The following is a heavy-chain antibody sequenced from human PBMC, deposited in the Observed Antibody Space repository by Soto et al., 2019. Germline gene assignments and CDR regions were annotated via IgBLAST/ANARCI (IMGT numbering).Heavy chain of an antibody. CDR3: ARPGPNYVDFSDL. CDR2: ISDSGKTI. Sequence: QVQLVESGGGLVKPGGSLRLSCAASGFTFSDHYMSWIRQTPGKGLEWVSYISDSGKTIYYADSVKGRFTISRDNAKKSLYLQMNSLRVDDTAVYYCARPGPNYVDFSDLWGQGALVTVSS. J-gene: IGHJ5*02. V-gene: IGHV3-11*01. D-gene: IGHD4-17*01. CDR1: GFTFSDHY.